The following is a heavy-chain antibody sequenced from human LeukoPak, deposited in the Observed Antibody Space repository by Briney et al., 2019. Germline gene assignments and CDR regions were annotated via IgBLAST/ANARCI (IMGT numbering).Heavy chain of an antibody. CDR2: IWYDGSNK. Sequence: GGSLRLSCAASGFTLSSYGMHWVRQAPGKGLEWVAVIWYDGSNKYYADSVKGRFTISRDNSKNTLYLQMNSLRAEDTAVYYCARDLRALVAVAGIGIDYWGQGTLVTVSS. CDR3: ARDLRALVAVAGIGIDY. J-gene: IGHJ4*02. D-gene: IGHD6-19*01. CDR1: GFTLSSYG. V-gene: IGHV3-33*01.